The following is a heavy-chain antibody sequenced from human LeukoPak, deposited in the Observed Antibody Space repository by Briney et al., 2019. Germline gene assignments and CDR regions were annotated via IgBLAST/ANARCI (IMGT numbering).Heavy chain of an antibody. D-gene: IGHD1-14*01. J-gene: IGHJ3*02. V-gene: IGHV1-69*06. CDR2: IIPIFGTA. Sequence: GASVKVSCKASGGTFSSYAISWVRQAPGQGLEWMGGIIPIFGTANYAQKFQGRVTITADKSTSTAYMELSSLRSEDTAVYYCAVLRKGLEAFDIWGQGTMVTVSS. CDR3: AVLRKGLEAFDI. CDR1: GGTFSSYA.